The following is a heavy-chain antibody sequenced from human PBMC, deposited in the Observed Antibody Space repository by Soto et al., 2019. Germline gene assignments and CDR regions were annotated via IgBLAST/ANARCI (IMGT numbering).Heavy chain of an antibody. V-gene: IGHV4-4*02. J-gene: IGHJ6*02. D-gene: IGHD3-16*02. Sequence: QVQLQESGPGLVKPSGTLSLTCAVSGGSISSSNWWSWVRQPPGKGLEWMGEIYHSGSTNYNPSLKSRVTISVDKSKNQFSLKLSSVTAADTAVYYCARCRLRLGELSYYGMDVWGQGTTVTVSS. CDR3: ARCRLRLGELSYYGMDV. CDR1: GGSISSSNW. CDR2: IYHSGST.